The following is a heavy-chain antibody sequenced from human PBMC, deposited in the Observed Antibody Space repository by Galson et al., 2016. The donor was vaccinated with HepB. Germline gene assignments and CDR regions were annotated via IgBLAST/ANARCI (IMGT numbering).Heavy chain of an antibody. J-gene: IGHJ2*01. CDR3: AREGGGFSSSWNLYFGL. V-gene: IGHV3-33*01. CDR1: GFTFGNYG. D-gene: IGHD6-13*01. CDR2: IWYDGSKE. Sequence: SLRLSCAASGFTFGNYGMHWVRQAPGKGLEWLAVIWYDGSKEYYADSVKGRFTVSRDNSKNILYLQMNSLRAEDTALYSCAREGGGFSSSWNLYFGLWGRGTLVTVSS.